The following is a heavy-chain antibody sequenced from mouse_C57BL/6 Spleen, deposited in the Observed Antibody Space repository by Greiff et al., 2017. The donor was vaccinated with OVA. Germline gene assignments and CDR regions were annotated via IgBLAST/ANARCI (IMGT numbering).Heavy chain of an antibody. CDR1: GFSLTSYG. J-gene: IGHJ2*01. Sequence: QVQLQQSGPGLVAPSQSLSITCTVSGFSLTSYGVSWVRQPPGKGLEWLGVIWGDGSTNDHSALISRLSISKDNSKSQVFIKLHRQQTDDTSTYYCAKPWYCSPFDDWGQGTTLSVSS. CDR3: AKPWYCSPFDD. V-gene: IGHV2-3*01. D-gene: IGHD1-1*01. CDR2: IWGDGST.